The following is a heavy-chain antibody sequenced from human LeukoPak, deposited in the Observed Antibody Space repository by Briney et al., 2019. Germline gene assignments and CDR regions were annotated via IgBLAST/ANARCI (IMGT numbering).Heavy chain of an antibody. Sequence: ASETLSLTCNVSGDSIRNYYWSWTRQTPGKGLEWIGHIYDSGSTNYNPSLKSRVTISVDTSKNQFSLKVSSVTAADTAVYYCARLARGRWFDPWGQGTLVTVSS. CDR1: GDSIRNYY. J-gene: IGHJ5*02. CDR2: IYDSGST. D-gene: IGHD6-6*01. CDR3: ARLARGRWFDP. V-gene: IGHV4-59*08.